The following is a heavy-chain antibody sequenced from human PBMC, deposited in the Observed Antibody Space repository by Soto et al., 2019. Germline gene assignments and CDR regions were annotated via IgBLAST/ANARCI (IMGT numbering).Heavy chain of an antibody. D-gene: IGHD1-26*01. J-gene: IGHJ4*02. CDR2: IYYSGST. V-gene: IGHV4-59*06. Sequence: SETLSLTCTVSGVSISSYYWSWIRQPPGKGLEWIGYIYYSGSTYYNPSLKSRVTISVDTSKNQFSLKLSSVTAADTAVYYCAREGGIVGATAADYWGQGTLVTVS. CDR3: AREGGIVGATAADY. CDR1: GVSISSYY.